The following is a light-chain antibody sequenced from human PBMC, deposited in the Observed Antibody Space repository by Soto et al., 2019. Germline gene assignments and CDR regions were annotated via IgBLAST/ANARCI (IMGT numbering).Light chain of an antibody. V-gene: IGKV3-20*01. CDR3: QQYGGSPPYT. J-gene: IGKJ2*01. CDR1: QSVTSSY. CDR2: GAS. Sequence: EIVLTQSPGTLSLSPGERATLSCRASQSVTSSYLAWYQQKPGQAPRLLIYGASSRATGIPDRFSGSGSGTDFPLTISRLEPEDFAVYYYQQYGGSPPYTFGQGTKLEIK.